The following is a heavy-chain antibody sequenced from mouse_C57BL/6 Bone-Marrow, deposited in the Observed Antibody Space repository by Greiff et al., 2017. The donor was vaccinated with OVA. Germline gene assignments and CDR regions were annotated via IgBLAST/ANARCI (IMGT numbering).Heavy chain of an antibody. V-gene: IGHV1-20*01. CDR1: GYSFTGYF. J-gene: IGHJ4*01. D-gene: IGHD2-2*01. CDR3: ARGLRRNAMDY. Sequence: EVQLQQSGPELVKPGDSVKISCKASGYSFTGYFMNWVMQSHGKSLEWIGRINPYNGDTFYNQKFKGKATLTVDKSSSTAHMELRSLTSEDSAVYYCARGLRRNAMDYWGQGTSVTVSS. CDR2: INPYNGDT.